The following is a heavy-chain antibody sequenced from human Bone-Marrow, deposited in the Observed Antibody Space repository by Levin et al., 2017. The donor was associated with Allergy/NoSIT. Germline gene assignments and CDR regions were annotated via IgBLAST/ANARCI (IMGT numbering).Heavy chain of an antibody. J-gene: IGHJ5*02. CDR2: IWFDGSKK. CDR3: ARDGGAVAGSTWFDP. CDR1: GFTFSSYG. V-gene: IGHV3-33*01. Sequence: GGSLRLSCAASGFTFSSYGMHWVRRAPGKGLEWVAVIWFDGSKKYYADSVKGRFSISRDNSKNTLYLQMNSLRAEDTAVYYCARDGGAVAGSTWFDPWGQGTLVTVSS. D-gene: IGHD6-19*01.